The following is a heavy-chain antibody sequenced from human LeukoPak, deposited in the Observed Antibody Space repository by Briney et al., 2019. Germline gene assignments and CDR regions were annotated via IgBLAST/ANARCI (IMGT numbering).Heavy chain of an antibody. CDR1: GFTFSSYY. D-gene: IGHD1-26*01. V-gene: IGHV3-74*03. J-gene: IGHJ4*02. CDR2: INSDGGST. Sequence: GGSLRLSCAASGFTFSSYYMHWVRQVPGKGLVWVSRINSDGGSTTYADSVKGRFTISRDNAKNTLYLQMNSLRAEDTAVYYCARVVGSGSYYTLGYWGQGTLVTVSS. CDR3: ARVVGSGSYYTLGY.